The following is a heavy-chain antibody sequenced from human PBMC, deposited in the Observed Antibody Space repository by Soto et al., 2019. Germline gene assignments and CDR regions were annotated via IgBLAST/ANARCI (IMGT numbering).Heavy chain of an antibody. J-gene: IGHJ3*02. CDR3: ASAKAVVIAALGI. CDR2: VSDNGGSRGGT. V-gene: IGHV3-23*01. Sequence: GGSLRLSCTASGFMFNNSAVTWVRQAPGQGLQWVASVSDNGGSRGGTYYADSVKGRFTISRDNSKNTLYLQLDSLTGADTAVYYCASAKAVVIAALGIWGQGTMVTVSS. D-gene: IGHD2-21*01. CDR1: GFMFNNSA.